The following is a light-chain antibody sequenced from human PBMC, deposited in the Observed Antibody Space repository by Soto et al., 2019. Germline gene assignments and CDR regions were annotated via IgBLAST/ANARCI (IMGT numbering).Light chain of an antibody. CDR1: QTVLYTSNY. V-gene: IGKV4-1*01. Sequence: DIVMTQSPDSLAVSLGERATINCKSSQTVLYTSNYLAWYQQKPVQPPKLLIYWASTRESGVPDRFSGSGSGTDFTLTISSLQAEDVAVYYCQQYYTTHVTFGQGTKVEIK. CDR3: QQYYTTHVT. CDR2: WAS. J-gene: IGKJ1*01.